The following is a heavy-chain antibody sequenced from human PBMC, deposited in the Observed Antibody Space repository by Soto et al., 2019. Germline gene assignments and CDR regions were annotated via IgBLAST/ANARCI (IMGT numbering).Heavy chain of an antibody. V-gene: IGHV3-30*18. CDR1: GFTFSSYG. CDR3: AKDLMRGIFGVVGSMDV. CDR2: ISDDGSNE. D-gene: IGHD3-3*01. J-gene: IGHJ6*02. Sequence: AGSLRLSCAASGFTFSSYGMHWVRLAPGNGHERVAGISDDGSNEYYSDSEKGRFTISRDNSKNTLYLQMNSLRAEDTAVYYCAKDLMRGIFGVVGSMDVWGQGTTVTVSS.